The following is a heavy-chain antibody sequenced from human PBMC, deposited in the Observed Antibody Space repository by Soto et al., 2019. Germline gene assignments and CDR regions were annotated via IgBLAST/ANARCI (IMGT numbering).Heavy chain of an antibody. CDR1: GFALSSYS. CDR3: ASHYLPRYSYGSSASFDY. D-gene: IGHD5-18*01. CDR2: IKQDGSEK. Sequence: GGSLRLSCAVSGFALSSYSIAWVRQAPGKGLEWVANIKQDGSEKYYVDSVKGRFTISRDNAKNSLYLQMNSLRSEDTAVYYSASHYLPRYSYGSSASFDYWGQGTLVTVSS. V-gene: IGHV3-7*03. J-gene: IGHJ4*02.